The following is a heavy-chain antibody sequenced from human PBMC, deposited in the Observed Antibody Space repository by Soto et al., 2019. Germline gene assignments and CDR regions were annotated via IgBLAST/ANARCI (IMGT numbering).Heavy chain of an antibody. CDR2: FDPDDGEI. J-gene: IGHJ5*02. V-gene: IGHV1-24*01. D-gene: IGHD4-17*01. CDR3: TTVINTVTFDH. CDR1: GYTFTRLS. Sequence: ASVKVSCKVSGYTFTRLSMHWVRQAPGKGLEWMGGFDPDDGEINYAQKFQGRVTMTEDTATDTAYMELSSLISEDTAVYYCTTVINTVTFDHWGQGTLVTVSS.